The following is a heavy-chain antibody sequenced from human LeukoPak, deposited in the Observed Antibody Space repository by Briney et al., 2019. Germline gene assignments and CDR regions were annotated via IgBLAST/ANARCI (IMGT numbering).Heavy chain of an antibody. Sequence: SETLSLTCTVSGGSISSYYWSWIRQPPGKGLEWIGYIYYSGSTNYKSSLKSRVTISVDTSKNQFSLKLSSVTAADTAVYYCARLGWELRDPVHYWGQGTLVTVSS. J-gene: IGHJ4*02. CDR3: ARLGWELRDPVHY. V-gene: IGHV4-59*08. CDR2: IYYSGST. CDR1: GGSISSYY. D-gene: IGHD1-26*01.